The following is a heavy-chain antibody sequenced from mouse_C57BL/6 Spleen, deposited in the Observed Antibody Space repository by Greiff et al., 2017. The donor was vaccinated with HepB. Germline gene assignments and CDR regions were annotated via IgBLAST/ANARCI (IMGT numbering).Heavy chain of an antibody. Sequence: VQLQQSGAELVMPGASVKLSCKASGYTFTSYWMHWVKQRPGQGLEWIGEIDPSDSYTNYNQKFKGNSTLTVDKSSSTAYMQLSSLTSEDSAVYYCARWGSSFDYWGQGTTLTVSS. CDR1: GYTFTSYW. CDR3: ARWGSSFDY. J-gene: IGHJ2*01. V-gene: IGHV1-69*01. D-gene: IGHD1-1*01. CDR2: IDPSDSYT.